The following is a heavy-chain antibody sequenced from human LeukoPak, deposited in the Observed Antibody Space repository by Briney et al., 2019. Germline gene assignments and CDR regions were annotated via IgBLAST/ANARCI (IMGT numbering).Heavy chain of an antibody. V-gene: IGHV3-53*01. D-gene: IGHD4-17*01. J-gene: IGHJ4*02. Sequence: GGSLRLSCAASGFTVSSNYMSWVRQAPGKGLEWVSVIYSGGSTYYADSVKGRFTISRDNSKNTLYLQMNSLRAEDTAVYYCAMVVDGYYSFDYWGQGTLVTVSS. CDR1: GFTVSSNY. CDR3: AMVVDGYYSFDY. CDR2: IYSGGST.